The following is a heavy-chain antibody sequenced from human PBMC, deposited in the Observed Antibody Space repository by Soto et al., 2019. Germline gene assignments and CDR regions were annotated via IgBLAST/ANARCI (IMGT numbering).Heavy chain of an antibody. J-gene: IGHJ6*02. CDR3: SRYRYSSTLHYYYGMDV. D-gene: IGHD5-12*01. CDR2: ISSSGSTI. Sequence: GGSLLLPFSSSFFTFSSYEMNWVRQAPGKGLEWVSYISSSGSTIYYADSVKGRFTISRDNAKNSLYLQMNSLSAEDTALYYCSRYRYSSTLHYYYGMDVWGQGTTVTVSS. CDR1: FFTFSSYE. V-gene: IGHV3-48*03.